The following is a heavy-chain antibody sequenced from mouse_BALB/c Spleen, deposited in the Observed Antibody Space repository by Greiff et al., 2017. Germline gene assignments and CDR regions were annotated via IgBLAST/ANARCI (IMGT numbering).Heavy chain of an antibody. CDR1: GFTFSSYA. J-gene: IGHJ3*01. D-gene: IGHD1-1*01. CDR2: ISSGGSYT. CDR3: ARDYYGSSSAWFAY. Sequence: EVQRVESGGGLVKPGGSLKLSCAASGFTFSSYAMSWVRQSPEKRLEWVAEISSGGSYTYYPDTVTGRFTISRDNAKNTLYLEMSSLRSEDTAMYYCARDYYGSSSAWFAYWGQGTLVTVSA. V-gene: IGHV5-9-4*01.